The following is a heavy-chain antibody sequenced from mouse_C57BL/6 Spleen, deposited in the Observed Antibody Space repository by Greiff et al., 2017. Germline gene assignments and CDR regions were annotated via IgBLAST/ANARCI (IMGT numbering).Heavy chain of an antibody. CDR2: IDPETGGT. CDR3: TRDGWLLTRDY. D-gene: IGHD2-3*01. J-gene: IGHJ2*01. Sequence: QVQLQQSGAELVRPGASVTLSCKASGYTFTDYEMHWVKQTPVHGLEWIGAIDPETGGTAYNQKFKGKAILTADKSSSTAYMELRSLTSEDSAVYYCTRDGWLLTRDYWGQGTTLAVSS. CDR1: GYTFTDYE. V-gene: IGHV1-15*01.